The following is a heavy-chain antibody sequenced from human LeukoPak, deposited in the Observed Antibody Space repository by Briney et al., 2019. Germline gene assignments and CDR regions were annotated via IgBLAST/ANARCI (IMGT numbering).Heavy chain of an antibody. D-gene: IGHD5-24*01. CDR3: AREGYFGDGFDI. J-gene: IGHJ3*02. CDR2: ISSSSSYI. V-gene: IGHV3-21*01. Sequence: PGGSLRLSCAASGFTFSSYSMNWVRQAPGKGLEWVSSISSSSSYIYYADSVKGRFTISRDNAKNSLYLQMNSLRVEDTAVYHCAREGYFGDGFDIWGQGTMVTVSS. CDR1: GFTFSSYS.